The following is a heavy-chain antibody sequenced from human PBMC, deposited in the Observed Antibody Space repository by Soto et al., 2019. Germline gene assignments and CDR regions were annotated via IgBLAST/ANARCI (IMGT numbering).Heavy chain of an antibody. CDR2: NIPFSGTA. D-gene: IGHD3-22*01. J-gene: IGHJ4*02. CDR1: GGTFRSHA. Sequence: SVKVSCKASGGTFRSHAISWVRQAPGQGLEWMGGNIPFSGTANYAQRFQGRVTITAAEFTTTAYMELSSLRSEDTAVYYCARDRSYDSSGYYGGFDSWGQGTLVTVSS. CDR3: ARDRSYDSSGYYGGFDS. V-gene: IGHV1-69*13.